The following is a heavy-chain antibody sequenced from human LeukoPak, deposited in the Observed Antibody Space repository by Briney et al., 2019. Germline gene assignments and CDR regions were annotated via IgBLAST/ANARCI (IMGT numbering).Heavy chain of an antibody. Sequence: GGSLRLSCAASGFTLSSGSWMHWVRQVPGKGLVWVSRSRSNGSSTTYADSVKGRFTISTNNAKNTLYLHMNSLRDDDTAVYYCAKSDWYDPWGQGTLVTVSS. J-gene: IGHJ5*02. CDR2: SRSNGSST. V-gene: IGHV3-74*01. CDR1: GFTLSSGSW. CDR3: AKSDWYDP.